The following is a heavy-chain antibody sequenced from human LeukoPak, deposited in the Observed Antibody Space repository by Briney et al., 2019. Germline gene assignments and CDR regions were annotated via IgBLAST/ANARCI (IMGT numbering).Heavy chain of an antibody. CDR1: GFTFNNYA. V-gene: IGHV3-64*01. CDR3: ARDLMVRGVTLGYYYGLDV. J-gene: IGHJ6*02. CDR2: ISSNGGST. Sequence: GGSLRLSCAASGFTFNNYAMHWVRQAPGKGLECVSAISSNGGSTYYANSVKGRFTISRDNSKSTLYLQVGSLRVEDMAVYYCARDLMVRGVTLGYYYGLDVWGQGTTVTVSS. D-gene: IGHD3-10*01.